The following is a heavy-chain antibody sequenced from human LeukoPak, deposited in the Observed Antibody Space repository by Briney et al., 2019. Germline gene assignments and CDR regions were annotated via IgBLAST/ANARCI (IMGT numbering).Heavy chain of an antibody. V-gene: IGHV1-24*01. CDR3: ARDPPSYCSSTSCYTGDDY. Sequence: GASVKVSCKVSGYTLTELSMHWVRQAPGKGLEWMGGFDPEDGETIYAQKFQGRVTMTEDTSTDTAYMELSSLRSEDTAVYYCARDPPSYCSSTSCYTGDDYWGQGTLVTVSS. D-gene: IGHD2-2*02. CDR2: FDPEDGET. CDR1: GYTLTELS. J-gene: IGHJ4*02.